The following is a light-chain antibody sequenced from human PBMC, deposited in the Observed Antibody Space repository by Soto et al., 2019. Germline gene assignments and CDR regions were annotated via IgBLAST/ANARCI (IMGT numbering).Light chain of an antibody. CDR3: QSYDSGLSARV. J-gene: IGLJ3*02. CDR2: DNV. CDR1: SSNIGADYD. Sequence: QSVLTQPPSVSGAPGQRITISCAGSSSNIGADYDVHWYQQFPGTAPKLLIYDNVNRPSGVPDRFSGSKSGTSASLAITGLQDEDEADYYCQSYDSGLSARVFGGGTKLTVL. V-gene: IGLV1-40*01.